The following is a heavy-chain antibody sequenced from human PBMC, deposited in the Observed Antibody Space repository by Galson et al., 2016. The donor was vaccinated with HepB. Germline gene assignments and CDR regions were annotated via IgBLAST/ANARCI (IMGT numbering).Heavy chain of an antibody. D-gene: IGHD1-1*01. Sequence: SLRLSCPASGFSFSDYYMSWIRQAPGKGLEWVSYISSGDTTIYYTDSVKGRFTISRDDAKKSLYLQMNSLRAEDTAVYYCAVGYERFDPWGQGTLVTVSS. J-gene: IGHJ5*02. CDR3: AVGYERFDP. V-gene: IGHV3-11*01. CDR1: GFSFSDYY. CDR2: ISSGDTTI.